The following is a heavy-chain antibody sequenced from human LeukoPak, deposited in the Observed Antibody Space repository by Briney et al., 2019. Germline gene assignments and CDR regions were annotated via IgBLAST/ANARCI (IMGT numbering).Heavy chain of an antibody. V-gene: IGHV3-23*01. D-gene: IGHD2-21*01. CDR1: GFTFSSYA. CDR3: AKVGVVVNTASFDY. Sequence: PGGSLRLSCAASGFTFSSYAMSWVRQAPGKGLEWVSAISGSGGSTYYADSVKGRFTISRDNSKNTLCLQMNSLRAEDTAVYYCAKVGVVVNTASFDYWGQGTLVTVSS. J-gene: IGHJ4*02. CDR2: ISGSGGST.